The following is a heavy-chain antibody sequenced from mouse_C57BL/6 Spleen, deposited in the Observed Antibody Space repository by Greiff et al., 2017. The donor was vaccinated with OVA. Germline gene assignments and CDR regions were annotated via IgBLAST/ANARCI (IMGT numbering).Heavy chain of an antibody. V-gene: IGHV2-6*03. CDR2: IWSDGST. D-gene: IGHD3-2*02. Sequence: VMLVESGPGLVAPSQSLSITCTVSGFSLPSYGVHWVRQPPGKGLEWLVVIWSDGSTTYNSALKSRLSISKDNSKSQVFLKMNSLQTDDTAMYYCARDSGYGDGFDYWGQGTTLTVSS. CDR3: ARDSGYGDGFDY. CDR1: GFSLPSYG. J-gene: IGHJ2*01.